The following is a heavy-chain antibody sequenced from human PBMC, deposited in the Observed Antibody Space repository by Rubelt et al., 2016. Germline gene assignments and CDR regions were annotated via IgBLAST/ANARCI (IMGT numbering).Heavy chain of an antibody. CDR1: GGTFSSYA. V-gene: IGHV1-69*01. J-gene: IGHJ2*01. Sequence: QVQLVQSGAEVKKPGSSVKVSCKASGGTFSSYAISWVRQAPGQGLEWMGGILPIFGPAKYAQKFQGRVTITADESTSTAYMELSSLRSEDTAVYYCARGDATVPRSYWYFDLWGRGTLVTVSS. CDR2: ILPIFGPA. D-gene: IGHD4-17*01. CDR3: ARGDATVPRSYWYFDL.